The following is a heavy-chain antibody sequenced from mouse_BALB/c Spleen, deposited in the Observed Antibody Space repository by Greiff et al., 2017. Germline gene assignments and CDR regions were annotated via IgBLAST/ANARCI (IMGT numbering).Heavy chain of an antibody. Sequence: EVKLVESGGGLVQPGGSLKLSCAASGFTFSSYGMSWVRQTPDKRLELVATINSNGGSTYYPDSVKGRFTISRDNAKNTLYLQMSSLKSEDTAMYYCARLYGSSRWYFDYWGQGTTLTVSS. CDR2: INSNGGST. J-gene: IGHJ2*01. V-gene: IGHV5-6-3*01. CDR3: ARLYGSSRWYFDY. D-gene: IGHD1-1*01. CDR1: GFTFSSYG.